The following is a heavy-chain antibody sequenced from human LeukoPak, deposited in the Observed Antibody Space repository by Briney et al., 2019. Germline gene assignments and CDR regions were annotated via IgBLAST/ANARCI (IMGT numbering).Heavy chain of an antibody. Sequence: GESLKISCKGSGYSFTSYWISWVRQMPRKGPEWMGTIDPSDSYTNYSPSFQGHVTISADKSISTAYLQGSSLKASDTAMYYCARGGKSAYGWFDPWGQGALVTVSS. J-gene: IGHJ5*02. CDR1: GYSFTSYW. CDR3: ARGGKSAYGWFDP. V-gene: IGHV5-10-1*01. D-gene: IGHD5-12*01. CDR2: IDPSDSYT.